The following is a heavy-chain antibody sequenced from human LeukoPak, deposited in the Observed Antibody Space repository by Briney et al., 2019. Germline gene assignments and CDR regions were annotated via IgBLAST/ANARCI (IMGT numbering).Heavy chain of an antibody. CDR2: INHSGST. Sequence: SETLSLTCAVYGGSFSGYYWSWIRQPPGKGLEWIGEINHSGSTNYNPSLKGRVTISVDTSKNQFSLKLSSVTAADTAVYYCARHVQYCTNGVCYRRLDYWGQGTLVTVSS. CDR3: ARHVQYCTNGVCYRRLDY. D-gene: IGHD2-8*01. J-gene: IGHJ4*02. V-gene: IGHV4-34*01. CDR1: GGSFSGYY.